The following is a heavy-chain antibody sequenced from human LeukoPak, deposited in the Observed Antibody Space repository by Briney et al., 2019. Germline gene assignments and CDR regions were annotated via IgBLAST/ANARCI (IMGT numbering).Heavy chain of an antibody. Sequence: VASVKVSCKASGYTFSSYYMHWVRQAPGQGPEWVGMIDPSGGSTSNAQKFQGRVTMTRDTSTSTVYMELSSLRSKDTAVYYCARVGGSSNYIFDYWGQGTLVTVSS. CDR3: ARVGGSSNYIFDY. D-gene: IGHD2-15*01. V-gene: IGHV1-46*01. CDR2: IDPSGGST. J-gene: IGHJ4*02. CDR1: GYTFSSYY.